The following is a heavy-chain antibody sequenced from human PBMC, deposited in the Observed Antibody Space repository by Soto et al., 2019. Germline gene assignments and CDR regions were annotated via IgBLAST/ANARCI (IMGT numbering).Heavy chain of an antibody. CDR3: AAGGGLPRYY. J-gene: IGHJ4*02. D-gene: IGHD5-12*01. CDR1: GGSISSGGYS. Sequence: PSETLSLTCAVSGGSISSGGYSLSWIRPPPGKGLEWIGYIYHSGSIYYNPSLKSRVTISVDRSKNQFSLKLSSVTAADTAVYYCAAGGGLPRYYWGQGTLVTVSS. CDR2: IYHSGSI. V-gene: IGHV4-30-2*01.